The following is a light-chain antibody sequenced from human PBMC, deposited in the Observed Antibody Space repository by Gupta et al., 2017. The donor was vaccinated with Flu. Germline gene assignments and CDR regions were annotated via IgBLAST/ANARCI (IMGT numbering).Light chain of an antibody. V-gene: IGKV3-15*01. J-gene: IGKJ5*01. CDR2: GAS. CDR1: QSVSSN. CDR3: QQYNNWPPIT. Sequence: EIVMTQSPATLSVSPGERATLSCRASQSVSSNLAWYKQKPGQAPRLLIYGASTRATGIPARFSGSGYGTEFTLTISSRQSEDFAVYYCQQYNNWPPITFGQGTQVEIK.